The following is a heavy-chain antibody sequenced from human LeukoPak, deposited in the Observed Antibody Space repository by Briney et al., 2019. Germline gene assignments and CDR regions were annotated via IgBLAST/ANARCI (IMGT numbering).Heavy chain of an antibody. CDR3: ARGRPCETCCRASDY. CDR1: GFAFGTYS. J-gene: IGHJ4*02. Sequence: GGSLRLSCAASGFAFGTYSIHWVRQAPGKGLEWVASITSTSIYIYYGDSVKGRFIVSRDNARNSLYLQMNSLRAEDTAVYYCARGRPCETCCRASDYWGQGTLVTVSS. V-gene: IGHV3-21*01. CDR2: ITSTSIYI.